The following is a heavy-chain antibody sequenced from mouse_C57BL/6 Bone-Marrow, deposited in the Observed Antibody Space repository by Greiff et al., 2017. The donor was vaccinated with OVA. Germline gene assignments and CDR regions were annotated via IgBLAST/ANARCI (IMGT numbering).Heavy chain of an antibody. V-gene: IGHV5-9-1*02. CDR1: GFTFSSYA. Sequence: EVQVVESGAGLVKPGGSLKLSCAASGFTFSSYAMSWVRQTPEKRLEWVAYISSGGDYIYYADTVKGRFTISRDNARNTLYLQRSSLKAEDTAMYYCTRLLEAMDYWCQGTSVTVSS. D-gene: IGHD2-1*01. CDR3: TRLLEAMDY. J-gene: IGHJ4*01. CDR2: ISSGGDYI.